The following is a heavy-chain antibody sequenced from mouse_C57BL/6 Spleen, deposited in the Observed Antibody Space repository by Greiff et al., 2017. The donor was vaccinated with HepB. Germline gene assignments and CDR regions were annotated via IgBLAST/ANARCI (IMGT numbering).Heavy chain of an antibody. D-gene: IGHD2-1*01. CDR2: ISSGGDYI. Sequence: DVMLVESGEGLVKPGGSLKLSCAASGFTFSSYAMSWVRQTPEKRLEWVAYISSGGDYIYYADTVKGRFTISRDNARNTLYLQMSSLKSEDTAMYYCTREEGYGKEDAMDYWGQGTSVTVSS. J-gene: IGHJ4*01. CDR3: TREEGYGKEDAMDY. V-gene: IGHV5-9-1*02. CDR1: GFTFSSYA.